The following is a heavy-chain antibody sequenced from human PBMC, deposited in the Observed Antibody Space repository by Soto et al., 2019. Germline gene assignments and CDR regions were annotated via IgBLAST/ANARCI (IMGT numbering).Heavy chain of an antibody. J-gene: IGHJ6*02. CDR3: AREDVNPSGPIYGMDV. CDR2: INPNSGGT. D-gene: IGHD3-10*01. CDR1: GYAFTGYY. V-gene: IGHV1-2*02. Sequence: ASVKVSWKGSGYAFTGYYMHWVLQAPGQGLEWMGWINPNSGGTNYAQKFQGRVTMTRDTSISTAYMELSRLRSDDTAVYYCAREDVNPSGPIYGMDVWGQGTTVTVSS.